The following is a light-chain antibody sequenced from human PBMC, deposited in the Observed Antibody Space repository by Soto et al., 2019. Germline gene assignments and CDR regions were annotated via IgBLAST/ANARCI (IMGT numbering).Light chain of an antibody. J-gene: IGLJ2*01. CDR3: SSYTSSSTLVV. CDR1: SSDVGGYNY. V-gene: IGLV2-14*01. Sequence: QSARTQPASVSGSPGQSITISCTGTSSDVGGYNYVSWYQQHPGKAPKLMIYDVSNRPSGVSNRFSGSKSGNTASLPISGLQGEDGADYYCSSYTSSSTLVVFGGGTKLAVL. CDR2: DVS.